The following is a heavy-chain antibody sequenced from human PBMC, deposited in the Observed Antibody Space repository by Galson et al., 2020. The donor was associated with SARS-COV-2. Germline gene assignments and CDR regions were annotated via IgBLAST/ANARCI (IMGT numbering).Heavy chain of an antibody. V-gene: IGHV3-21*01. CDR3: ARDLGGFATP. D-gene: IGHD2-15*01. J-gene: IGHJ5*02. CDR1: GFTFSDYT. CDR2: ITSSSNYI. Sequence: GESLKISCAGSGFTFSDYTMNWARQAPGKGLEWVSSITSSSNYIQLADSVRGRFTVSRDNAKNSLYLQMNSLRAGDTAVYYCARDLGGFATPWGQGTLVTVSS.